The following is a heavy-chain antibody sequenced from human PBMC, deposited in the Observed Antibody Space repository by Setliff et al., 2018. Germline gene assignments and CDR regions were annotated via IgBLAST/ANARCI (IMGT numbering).Heavy chain of an antibody. J-gene: IGHJ4*02. CDR3: ASATGY. Sequence: PGGSLRLSCAASGFTFNTFWMTWVRQAPGKGLEWLANINPGGSEEYYLDSVKGRFTISRDNAKTSLYLLMNSLRADDTAVYFCASATGYWGQGILVTVS. V-gene: IGHV3-7*01. CDR1: GFTFNTFW. CDR2: INPGGSEE.